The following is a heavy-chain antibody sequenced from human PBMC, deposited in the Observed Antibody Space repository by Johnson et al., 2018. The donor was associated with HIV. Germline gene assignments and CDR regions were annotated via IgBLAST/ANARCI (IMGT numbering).Heavy chain of an antibody. V-gene: IGHV3-30-3*01. J-gene: IGHJ3*02. CDR1: GFTFNSYA. CDR2: ISYDGSNK. D-gene: IGHD5-24*01. Sequence: QVQLVESGGGVVQPGRSLRLSCAASGFTFNSYAMHWVRQAPGRGLEWVAVISYDGSNKYYADSVKGRFTISRDNSKNTLYLQMNSLRAEDTAGYYCAKDIGDGYNRWGGLDIWGQGTMVTVSS. CDR3: AKDIGDGYNRWGGLDI.